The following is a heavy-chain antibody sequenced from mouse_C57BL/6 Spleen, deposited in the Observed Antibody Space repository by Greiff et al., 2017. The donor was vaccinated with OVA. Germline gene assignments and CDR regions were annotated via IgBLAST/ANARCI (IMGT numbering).Heavy chain of an antibody. J-gene: IGHJ2*01. V-gene: IGHV5-6*01. CDR3: ARQGADDDPFDY. CDR2: ISSGGSYT. CDR1: GFTFSSYG. D-gene: IGHD2-4*01. Sequence: EVQLVESGGDLVKPGGSLKLSCAASGFTFSSYGMSWVRQTPDKRLEWVATISSGGSYTYYPDSVKGRFTISRDNAKNTLYLQMSSLKSEDTAMYYCARQGADDDPFDYWGKGTTLTVSS.